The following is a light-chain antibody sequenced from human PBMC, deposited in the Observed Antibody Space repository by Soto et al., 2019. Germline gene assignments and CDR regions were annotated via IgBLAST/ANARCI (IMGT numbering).Light chain of an antibody. CDR1: QSVSSY. CDR3: QQHSHWPPWT. Sequence: EIVLAQSPATLSFSPGERATLSCRASQSVSSYLAWYQQKPGQPPRLLIYDASNRATGIPARFSGGGSGTDFTLTISSLEPEDFAVYYCQQHSHWPPWTFGQGTKVDIK. J-gene: IGKJ1*01. CDR2: DAS. V-gene: IGKV3-11*01.